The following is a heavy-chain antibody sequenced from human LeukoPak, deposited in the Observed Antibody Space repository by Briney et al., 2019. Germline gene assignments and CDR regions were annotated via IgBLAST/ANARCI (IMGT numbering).Heavy chain of an antibody. CDR1: GFTFSSYA. CDR3: AKCRDYGGNRGDFDY. Sequence: GGSLRLFCAASGFTFSSYAMSWVRQAPGKGLEWVSAISGSGGSTYYADSVKGRFTISRDNSKNTLSLQMTSLRAEDTAVYYCAKCRDYGGNRGDFDYWGQGTLVTVSS. CDR2: ISGSGGST. J-gene: IGHJ4*02. D-gene: IGHD4-23*01. V-gene: IGHV3-23*01.